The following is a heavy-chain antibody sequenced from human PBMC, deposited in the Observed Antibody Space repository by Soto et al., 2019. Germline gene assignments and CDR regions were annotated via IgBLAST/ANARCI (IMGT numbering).Heavy chain of an antibody. V-gene: IGHV1-2*02. CDR2: INPNSGGT. J-gene: IGHJ4*02. D-gene: IGHD4-17*01. CDR3: ARDTTGIDS. CDR1: GYTFTGYY. Sequence: ASVKGSCKASGYTFTGYYMHWVRQAPGQGVEGMGWINPNSGGTNYAQKFQGRVTMTRDTPISPPNRELSRLRSGDRAVYYCARDTTGIDSWGRGPLVTFPS.